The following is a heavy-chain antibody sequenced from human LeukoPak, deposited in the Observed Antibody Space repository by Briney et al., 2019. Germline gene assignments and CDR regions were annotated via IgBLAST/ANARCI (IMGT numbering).Heavy chain of an antibody. Sequence: PGGSLRLSCAASGFTFSSYWMTWVRQAPGKGLEWVANIKQDGSEKYYVDSVKGRFTISRDNAKNSLDLQMNSLRAEDTAVYYCARDYDSVGALSYYYYYMDVWGKGTTVTVSS. D-gene: IGHD3-16*02. J-gene: IGHJ6*03. CDR1: GFTFSSYW. V-gene: IGHV3-7*01. CDR3: ARDYDSVGALSYYYYYMDV. CDR2: IKQDGSEK.